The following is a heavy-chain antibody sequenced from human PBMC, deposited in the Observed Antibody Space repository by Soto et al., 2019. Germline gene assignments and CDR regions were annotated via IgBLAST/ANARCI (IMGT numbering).Heavy chain of an antibody. D-gene: IGHD3-16*02. CDR3: ARGDGLGELSSTLDF. CDR2: ISYDGSNK. CDR1: GFTFNSYA. J-gene: IGHJ4*02. Sequence: QVQLVESGGGVVQPGRSLRLSCAASGFTFNSYAMHWVRQAPGKGLEWVAVISYDGSNKYYANSVKGRFIISRDNSKNTQYLQMSSRKPEDTAVYYCARGDGLGELSSTLDFWGQGTLVTVSS. V-gene: IGHV3-30*04.